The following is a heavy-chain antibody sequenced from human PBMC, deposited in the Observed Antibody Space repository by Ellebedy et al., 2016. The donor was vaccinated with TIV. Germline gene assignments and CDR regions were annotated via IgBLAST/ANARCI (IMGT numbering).Heavy chain of an antibody. D-gene: IGHD2-2*01. V-gene: IGHV1-69*13. Sequence: SVKVSXXASGGTFSSYAISWVRQAPGQGLEWMGGIIPIFGSANYAQKFQGRVTIIADESTSTAYMGLSSLRSEDTAVYYCARDRLSEVLNGGLGVNQLLAPYYMDVWGKGTTVTVSS. J-gene: IGHJ6*03. CDR3: ARDRLSEVLNGGLGVNQLLAPYYMDV. CDR2: IIPIFGSA. CDR1: GGTFSSYA.